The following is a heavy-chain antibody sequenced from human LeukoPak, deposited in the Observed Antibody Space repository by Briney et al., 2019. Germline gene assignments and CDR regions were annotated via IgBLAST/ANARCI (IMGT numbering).Heavy chain of an antibody. CDR2: ISGSGGST. Sequence: AGGSLRLSCAASGFTFRTHAMNWVRQAPGKGLEWVSGISGSGGSTYYADSVKGRFTTSRDNSKNTLYLQMDSLRAEDTAVYYCATRDYDSSGYYAFDVWGQGTMVTVSS. CDR3: ATRDYDSSGYYAFDV. CDR1: GFTFRTHA. V-gene: IGHV3-23*01. J-gene: IGHJ3*01. D-gene: IGHD3-22*01.